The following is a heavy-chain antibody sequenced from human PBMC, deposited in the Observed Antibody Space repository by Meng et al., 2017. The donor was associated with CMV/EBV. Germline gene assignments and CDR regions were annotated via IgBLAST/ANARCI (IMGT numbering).Heavy chain of an antibody. Sequence: GESLKISCAASGFTFRTYNMNWVRQAPGRGLEWVSSITFNSDYVRYAGSVKGRFTISRDNVKNALYLQLNNVRAEDTALYYCARVGPRVTFVGFSFDFWGLGTLVTVSS. J-gene: IGHJ4*02. D-gene: IGHD3/OR15-3a*01. CDR3: ARVGPRVTFVGFSFDF. V-gene: IGHV3-21*01. CDR1: GFTFRTYN. CDR2: ITFNSDYV.